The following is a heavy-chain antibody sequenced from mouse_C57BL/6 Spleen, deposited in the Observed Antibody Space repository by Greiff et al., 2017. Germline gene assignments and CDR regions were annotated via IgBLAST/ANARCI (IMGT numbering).Heavy chain of an antibody. CDR2: IDPSDSYT. V-gene: IGHV1-69*01. Sequence: QVQLQQPGAELVMPGASVKLSCKASGYTFTSYWMHWVKQRPGQGLEWIGEIDPSDSYTNYNQKFKGKSTLTVDKSSSTAYMKLSILTSEASAVYYCARGAGTGAMDYWGQGTSVTVSS. J-gene: IGHJ4*01. CDR3: ARGAGTGAMDY. D-gene: IGHD4-1*01. CDR1: GYTFTSYW.